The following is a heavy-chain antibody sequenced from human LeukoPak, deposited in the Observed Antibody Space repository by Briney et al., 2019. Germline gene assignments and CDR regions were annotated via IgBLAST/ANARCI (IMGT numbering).Heavy chain of an antibody. J-gene: IGHJ4*02. D-gene: IGHD4-23*01. CDR2: VDYSGST. CDR1: GDSISTYY. CDR3: ARLNGGN. Sequence: PSETLSFTCTVSGDSISTYYWSWIRQPPGKGLEWIGYVDYSGSTAYNPSLNGRVAVSLDASKNQFSLKLRSVTAADTAVYYCARLNGGNWGPGILVTVSS. V-gene: IGHV4-59*08.